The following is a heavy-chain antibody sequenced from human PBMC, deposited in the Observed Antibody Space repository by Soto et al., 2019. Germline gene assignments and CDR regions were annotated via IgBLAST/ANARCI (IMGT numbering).Heavy chain of an antibody. CDR3: ARAHYGPSGYYFDS. Sequence: QVQLQESGSGLVKPSETLSLTCSVSGDSITSGGYSCSWIRQPPRRGLEWIGYIYHTGSDSYSPSLKGQGNISVDKSKNQFSLSLNSVTAADTAIYYCARAHYGPSGYYFDSWGQGSLFTVSS. V-gene: IGHV4-30-2*01. J-gene: IGHJ4*02. CDR2: IYHTGSD. CDR1: GDSITSGGYS. D-gene: IGHD3-22*01.